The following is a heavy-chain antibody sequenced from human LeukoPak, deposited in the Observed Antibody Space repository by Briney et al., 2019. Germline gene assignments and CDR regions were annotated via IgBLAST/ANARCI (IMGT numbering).Heavy chain of an antibody. Sequence: ASVKVSCKASGYTFTSYGISWVRQAPGQGLEWVGWISAYNGNTNYAQKLQGRVTMTTDTSTSTAYMELRSLRSDDTAVYYCARGSRGVLLWFGGLLSDFDYWGQGTLVTVSS. D-gene: IGHD3-10*01. CDR1: GYTFTSYG. CDR2: ISAYNGNT. J-gene: IGHJ4*02. V-gene: IGHV1-18*04. CDR3: ARGSRGVLLWFGGLLSDFDY.